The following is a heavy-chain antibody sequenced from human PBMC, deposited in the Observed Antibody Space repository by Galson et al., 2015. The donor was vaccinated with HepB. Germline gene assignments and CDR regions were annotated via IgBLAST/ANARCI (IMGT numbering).Heavy chain of an antibody. CDR1: GYTFTSYG. CDR2: ISAYNGNT. V-gene: IGHV1-18*01. CDR3: AREPRQTYYDFWSGYHWEGGWFDP. Sequence: SVKVSCKASGYTFTSYGISWVRQAPGQGLEWMGWISAYNGNTNYAQKLQGRVTMTTDTSTSTAYMELRSLRSDDTAVYYCAREPRQTYYDFWSGYHWEGGWFDPWGQGTLVTVSS. D-gene: IGHD3-3*01. J-gene: IGHJ5*02.